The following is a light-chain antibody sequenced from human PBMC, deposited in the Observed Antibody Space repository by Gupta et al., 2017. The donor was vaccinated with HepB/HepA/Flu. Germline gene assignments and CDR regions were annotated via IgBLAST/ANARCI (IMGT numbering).Light chain of an antibody. CDR3: QQYGSSFT. J-gene: IGKJ4*01. CDR1: QSFSSSY. Sequence: EIGLTQSPGTLPLSPGERDTLSCRASQSFSSSYLAWYQQKPGQAPRLVIYGASSRATGITGRFSGSGYGTDFTLTTSGRETEDFAVYYGQQYGSSFTFGGGSKVEIK. V-gene: IGKV3-20*01. CDR2: GAS.